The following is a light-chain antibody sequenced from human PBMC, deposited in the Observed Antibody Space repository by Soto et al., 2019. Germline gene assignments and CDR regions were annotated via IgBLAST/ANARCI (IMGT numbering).Light chain of an antibody. CDR1: QSVGTD. V-gene: IGKV3-11*01. J-gene: IGKJ4*01. CDR2: DAS. Sequence: EVVLTQSPATLSLSPGERATLSCRASQSVGTDLAWYQQKPGQAPRLLIYDASNRATGIPARFSGSGSGTGFTLTISSLEPEDFAVYYCQQRSNWLLTFGGGTKVDI. CDR3: QQRSNWLLT.